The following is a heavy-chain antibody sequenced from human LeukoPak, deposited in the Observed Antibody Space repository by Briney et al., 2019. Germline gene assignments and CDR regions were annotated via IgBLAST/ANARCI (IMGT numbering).Heavy chain of an antibody. D-gene: IGHD7-27*01. V-gene: IGHV1-2*02. CDR1: GYTFTGHY. Sequence: ASVKVSCKASGYTFTGHYMHWVRQAPGQGLEWMGWINPNSGGTNYAQKFQGRVTMTRDTSISTAYMELSRLRSDDTAVYYCARDPNWGSGAFDIWGQGTMVTVSS. CDR3: ARDPNWGSGAFDI. J-gene: IGHJ3*02. CDR2: INPNSGGT.